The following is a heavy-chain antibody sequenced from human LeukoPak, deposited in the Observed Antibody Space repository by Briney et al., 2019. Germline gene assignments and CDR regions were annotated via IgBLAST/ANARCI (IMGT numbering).Heavy chain of an antibody. CDR3: ARGYGYNSGYGY. J-gene: IGHJ4*02. V-gene: IGHV1-69*13. Sequence: SVKVSCKASGGTFSSYAISWVRQAPGQGLEWMGGIIPIFGTANYAQKFQGRVTITADESTSTAYMELSGLRSEDTAVYYCARGYGYNSGYGYWGQGTLVTVSS. D-gene: IGHD5-24*01. CDR2: IIPIFGTA. CDR1: GGTFSSYA.